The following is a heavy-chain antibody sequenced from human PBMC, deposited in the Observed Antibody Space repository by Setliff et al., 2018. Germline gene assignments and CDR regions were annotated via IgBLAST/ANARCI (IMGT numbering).Heavy chain of an antibody. CDR1: GYTFTSYG. CDR3: TRGQRAWSY. J-gene: IGHJ4*02. D-gene: IGHD6-19*01. CDR2: ISAYNGNT. V-gene: IGHV1-18*01. Sequence: ASVKVSCKASGYTFTSYGISWVRQAPGQGLEWMGWISAYNGNTNYAQKRQGRVTMTTDTSTNTVYLDLRSLRSDDSAMYYCTRGQRAWSYWGQGTLVTVSS.